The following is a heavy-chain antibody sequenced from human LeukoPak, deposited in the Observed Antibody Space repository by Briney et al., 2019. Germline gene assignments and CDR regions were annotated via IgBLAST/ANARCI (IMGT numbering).Heavy chain of an antibody. J-gene: IGHJ3*02. CDR1: GVSISSYY. CDR3: ARRRGDYGSGELNI. Sequence: SETLSLTCTVSGVSISSYYWSWIRQPPGKGLEWIGYIYYSGSTNYNPSLKSRVTISVDTSKNQFSLKLSSVTAADTAVYYCARRRGDYGSGELNIWGQGTIVTVSS. CDR2: IYYSGST. V-gene: IGHV4-59*08. D-gene: IGHD3-10*01.